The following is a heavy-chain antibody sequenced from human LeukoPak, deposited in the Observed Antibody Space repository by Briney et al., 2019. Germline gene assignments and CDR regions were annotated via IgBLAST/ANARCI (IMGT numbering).Heavy chain of an antibody. CDR1: GFTFSSYA. CDR3: AKDGYYYDSSGYHDAFDI. D-gene: IGHD3-22*01. J-gene: IGHJ3*02. CDR2: ISGSGGST. Sequence: PGGSLRLSCAASGFTFSSYAMSWVRQAPGKGLEWVSAISGSGGSTYYADSVKGRFTISRDNSKNTLYLQMNSLRAEDTAVYYCAKDGYYYDSSGYHDAFDIWGQGTMDTVSS. V-gene: IGHV3-23*01.